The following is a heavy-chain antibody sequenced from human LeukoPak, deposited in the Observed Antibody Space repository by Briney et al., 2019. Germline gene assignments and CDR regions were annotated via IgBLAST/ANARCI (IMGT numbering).Heavy chain of an antibody. CDR2: IKSKTDGGTT. J-gene: IGHJ4*02. CDR3: TTVPFYSGSYYWADY. Sequence: PGGSLRLSCAASGFTFSNAWMSWVRQAPGKGLEWVGRIKSKTDGGTTDYAAPVKGRFTISRDDSKNTLYLQMNSLKTEDTAVYYCTTVPFYSGSYYWADYWGQGTLVTVSS. V-gene: IGHV3-15*01. CDR1: GFTFSNAW. D-gene: IGHD1-26*01.